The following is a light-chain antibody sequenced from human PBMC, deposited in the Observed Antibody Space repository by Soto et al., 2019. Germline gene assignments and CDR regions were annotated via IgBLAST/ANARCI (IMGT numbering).Light chain of an antibody. Sequence: DIVLTQSPGTLSLSAGERLTLSCRASQTVSSSYLAWYQQKPGQAPRLLVYGASSRATGIPDRFSGSGSGTDFTLTISRLEPEGFAVYYCQQYGSSPFTFGPGTKVNIK. J-gene: IGKJ3*01. CDR1: QTVSSSY. CDR2: GAS. V-gene: IGKV3-20*01. CDR3: QQYGSSPFT.